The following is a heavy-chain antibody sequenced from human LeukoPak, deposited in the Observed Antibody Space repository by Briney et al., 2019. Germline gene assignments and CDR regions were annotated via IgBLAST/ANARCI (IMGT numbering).Heavy chain of an antibody. D-gene: IGHD3-3*01. CDR3: ARDKGGWGDDFWSGYSPPHY. CDR2: ISSSSSYI. CDR1: GFTFSSYS. Sequence: GGSLRLSCAASGFTFSSYSMNWVRQAPGKGLEWVSSISSSSSYIYYADSVKGRFTISRDNAKNSLYLQMNSLRAEDTAVYYCARDKGGWGDDFWSGYSPPHYWGQGTLVTVSS. V-gene: IGHV3-21*01. J-gene: IGHJ4*02.